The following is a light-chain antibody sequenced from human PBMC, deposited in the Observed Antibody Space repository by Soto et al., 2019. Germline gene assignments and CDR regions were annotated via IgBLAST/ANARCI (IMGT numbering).Light chain of an antibody. CDR1: KSISNW. V-gene: IGKV1-5*03. Sequence: DIQMTQSPSTLSASVGDRVTITCRASKSISNWLAWHQQKPGKAPKLLIYKASSLESGVPSRFCGSGSGTEFTLTISSLQPDDFETYYCQQYNSYRAFGQGTKVEIK. CDR3: QQYNSYRA. J-gene: IGKJ1*01. CDR2: KAS.